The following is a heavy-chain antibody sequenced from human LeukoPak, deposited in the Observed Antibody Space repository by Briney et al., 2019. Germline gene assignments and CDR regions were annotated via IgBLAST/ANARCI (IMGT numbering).Heavy chain of an antibody. D-gene: IGHD6-13*01. CDR2: IKQDGSEK. CDR1: GFAFSSYW. V-gene: IGHV3-7*01. Sequence: GGSLRLSCAAPGFAFSSYWMSWVRQAPGKGLEWVANIKQDGSEKYYVDSVKGRFTISRDNAKNSLYLQMNSLRAEDTAVYYCARGSSSWDYWGQGTLVTVSS. J-gene: IGHJ4*02. CDR3: ARGSSSWDY.